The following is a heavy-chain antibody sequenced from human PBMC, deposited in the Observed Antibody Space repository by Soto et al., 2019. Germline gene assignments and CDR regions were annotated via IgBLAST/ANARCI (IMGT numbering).Heavy chain of an antibody. CDR3: ARRYGGTFDY. CDR2: IYYSGST. CDR1: GDSISSYY. J-gene: IGHJ4*02. V-gene: IGHV4-59*08. D-gene: IGHD2-15*01. Sequence: QVQLQESGPGLVKPSETLSLTCTVSGDSISSYYWSWIRQPPGKGLEWIGYIYYSGSTNYNPSLKSRVTISVDTSKNQFSLKLSSVTAADTAVYYCARRYGGTFDYWGQGNLVTVSS.